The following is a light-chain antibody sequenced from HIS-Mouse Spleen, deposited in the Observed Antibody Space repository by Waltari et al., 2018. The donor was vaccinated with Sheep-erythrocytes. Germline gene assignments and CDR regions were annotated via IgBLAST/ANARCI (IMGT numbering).Light chain of an antibody. J-gene: IGLJ3*02. CDR1: SSDVGCYNY. CDR2: DVS. CDR3: QAWDSSTAWV. V-gene: IGLV2-11*01. Sequence: QSALTQPRSVSGSPGQSVTISCPGTSSDVGCYNYVSWYQQHPGKAPKLMIYDVSKRPSGVPDRFSGSKSGNTASLSISGLQAEDEADYYCQAWDSSTAWVFGGGTKLTVL.